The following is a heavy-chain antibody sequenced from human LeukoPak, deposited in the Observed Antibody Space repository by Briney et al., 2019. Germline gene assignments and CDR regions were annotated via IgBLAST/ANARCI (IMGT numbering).Heavy chain of an antibody. J-gene: IGHJ6*02. V-gene: IGHV3-49*03. CDR3: TRESEYCSSTGCYRYYYGMDV. Sequence: GGSLRLSCTASGFTFGDYAMSWFRQAPGKGLEWVGFIRSKAYGGTTEYAASVKGRFTISRDDSKSIAYLQMYSLKTEDTAVYYCTRESEYCSSTGCYRYYYGMDVWGQGTTVTVSS. CDR2: IRSKAYGGTT. D-gene: IGHD2-2*01. CDR1: GFTFGDYA.